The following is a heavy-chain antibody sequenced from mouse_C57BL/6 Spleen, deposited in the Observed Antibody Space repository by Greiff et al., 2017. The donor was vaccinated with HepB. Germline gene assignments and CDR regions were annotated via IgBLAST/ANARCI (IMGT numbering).Heavy chain of an antibody. Sequence: VQGVESGAELAKPGASVKLSCKASGYTFTSYWMHWVKQRPGQGLEWIGYINPSSGYTKYNQKFKDKATLTADKSSSTAYMQLSSLTYEDSAVYYCAREGLFGSSHLAWFAYWGQGTLVTVSA. J-gene: IGHJ3*01. CDR2: INPSSGYT. D-gene: IGHD1-1*01. CDR3: AREGLFGSSHLAWFAY. CDR1: GYTFTSYW. V-gene: IGHV1-7*01.